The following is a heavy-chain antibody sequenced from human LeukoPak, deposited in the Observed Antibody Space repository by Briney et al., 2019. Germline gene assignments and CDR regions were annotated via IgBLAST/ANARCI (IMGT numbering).Heavy chain of an antibody. J-gene: IGHJ4*02. Sequence: TSEPLSLTCTVSGDSVSRGSYYWRWIRRPRGKGRVWIEYIYYSGSTNYNPSLKSRVTISVDTSKNQFSLKLSSVTAADTAVYYCARGEFEYSGSSGDYWGQGTLVTVSS. D-gene: IGHD6-6*01. CDR2: IYYSGST. CDR3: ARGEFEYSGSSGDY. CDR1: GDSVSRGSYY. V-gene: IGHV4-61*01.